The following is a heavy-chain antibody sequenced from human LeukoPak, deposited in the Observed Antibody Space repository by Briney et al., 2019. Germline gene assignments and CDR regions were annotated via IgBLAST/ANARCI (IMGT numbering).Heavy chain of an antibody. D-gene: IGHD3-10*01. V-gene: IGHV3-48*03. CDR1: GFSFSSYE. J-gene: IGHJ4*02. CDR3: ARDSSITLFRGVKDY. CDR2: ISSSGSTT. Sequence: PGGSLRLSCAASGFSFSSYEMNWVRQAPGKGLEWISYISSSGSTTYYADSVKGRFTISRDNAKNSLYLQMNSLRAEDTAVYYCARDSSITLFRGVKDYWGQGTLVTVSP.